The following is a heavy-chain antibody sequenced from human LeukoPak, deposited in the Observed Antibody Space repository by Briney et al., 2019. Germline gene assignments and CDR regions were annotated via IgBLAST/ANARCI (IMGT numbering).Heavy chain of an antibody. V-gene: IGHV3-23*01. CDR1: GFTFSSYA. J-gene: IGHJ4*02. CDR2: ISGSGGST. Sequence: GGSLRLSCAASGFTFSSYAMSWVRQAPGKGLEWVSAISGSGGSTYYADSVKGRFTISRDNSKNTLYLQMNSLRSEDTAVYYCARRELAGSTAYFDYWGQGTLVTVSS. CDR3: ARRELAGSTAYFDY. D-gene: IGHD1-26*01.